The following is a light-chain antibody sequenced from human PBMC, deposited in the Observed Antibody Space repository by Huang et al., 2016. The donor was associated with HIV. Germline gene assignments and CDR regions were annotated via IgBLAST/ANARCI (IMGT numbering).Light chain of an antibody. CDR1: QGIGNS. CDR2: DTF. CDR3: QQYHEWPRT. V-gene: IGKV3-15*01. J-gene: IGKJ2*01. Sequence: ERVLTQSPGTLSVSPGERATLSCRTSQGIGNSLAWYQLKPGQAPRLIIYDTFIRASDIPAMFSGGGSEIDFTLTISGLQSEDSAVYYCQQYHEWPRTFGQGTKVEIK.